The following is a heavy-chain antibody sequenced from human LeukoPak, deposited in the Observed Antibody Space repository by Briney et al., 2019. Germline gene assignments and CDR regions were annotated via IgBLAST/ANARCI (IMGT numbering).Heavy chain of an antibody. J-gene: IGHJ4*02. CDR1: GFTFSDFS. CDR2: ISASGEST. D-gene: IGHD3-9*01. Sequence: GGSLRLSCTGSGFTFSDFSMSWVRQAPGKGLEWVSAISASGESTFYAASVKGRFTISRDNSKSTLYLQMNTLRAEDTALYYCAKANPYYNLLTGYYGAPDYWGQGTLVTVSS. V-gene: IGHV3-23*01. CDR3: AKANPYYNLLTGYYGAPDY.